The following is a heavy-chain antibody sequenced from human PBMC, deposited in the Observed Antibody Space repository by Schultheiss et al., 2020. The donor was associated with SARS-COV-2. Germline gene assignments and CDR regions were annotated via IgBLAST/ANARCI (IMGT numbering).Heavy chain of an antibody. CDR1: GFTFSSYE. V-gene: IGHV3-64D*06. CDR3: VLLELYAFDI. J-gene: IGHJ3*02. Sequence: GGSLRLSCAASGFTFSSYEMNWVRQAPGKGLEYVSAISSNGGSTYYADSVKGRFTISRDNSKNTLYLQMSSLRAEDTAVYYCVLLELYAFDIWGQGTMVTVSS. D-gene: IGHD1-26*01. CDR2: ISSNGGST.